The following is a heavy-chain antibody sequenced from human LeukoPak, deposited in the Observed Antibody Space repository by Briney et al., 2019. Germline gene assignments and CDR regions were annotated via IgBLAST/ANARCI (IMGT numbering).Heavy chain of an antibody. D-gene: IGHD3-3*01. J-gene: IGHJ2*01. Sequence: PSETLSLTCTVSGGSISSYYWSWIRQPPGKGLEWIGYIYYSGSTYYNPSLKSRVTISVDTSKNQFSLKLSSVTAADTAVYYCASQVYYDFWSGSGYFDLWGRGTLVTVSS. CDR2: IYYSGST. CDR1: GGSISSYY. V-gene: IGHV4-59*08. CDR3: ASQVYYDFWSGSGYFDL.